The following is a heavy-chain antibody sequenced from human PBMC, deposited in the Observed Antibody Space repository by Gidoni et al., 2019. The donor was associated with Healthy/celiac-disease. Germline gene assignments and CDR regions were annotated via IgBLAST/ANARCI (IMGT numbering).Heavy chain of an antibody. V-gene: IGHV4-34*01. CDR2: INHSGST. D-gene: IGHD3-10*01. Sequence: QVQLQQWGAGLLKPSETLSLTCAVYGGSFSGYYWSWIRQPPGKGLEWIGEINHSGSTNYNPSLKSRVTISVDTSKNQFSLKLSSVTAADTAVYYCARGPDYYGSGRRHNWFDPWGQGTLVTVSS. J-gene: IGHJ5*02. CDR3: ARGPDYYGSGRRHNWFDP. CDR1: GGSFSGYY.